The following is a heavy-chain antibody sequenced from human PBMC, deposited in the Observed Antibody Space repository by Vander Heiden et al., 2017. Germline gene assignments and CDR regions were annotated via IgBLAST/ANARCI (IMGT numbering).Heavy chain of an antibody. CDR1: GFPFIVSS. CDR2: IRNKDNNYAT. J-gene: IGHJ3*02. D-gene: IGHD2-21*01. Sequence: EVQLVESGGDFVQPGGSLKLSCAASGFPFIVSSMHWVRQASGKGLKWVGRIRNKDNNYATVYSESVKGRFTISRDDSKNTVYLQMNSLKTEDTAVYYCNTNCGIWGQGTMGTVSS. V-gene: IGHV3-73*02. CDR3: NTNCGI.